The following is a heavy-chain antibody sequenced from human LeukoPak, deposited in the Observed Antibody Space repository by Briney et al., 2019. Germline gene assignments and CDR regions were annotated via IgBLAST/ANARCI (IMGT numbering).Heavy chain of an antibody. D-gene: IGHD3-16*01. CDR2: INQDGSEQ. CDR3: AGGALDY. CDR1: GFTFSDYW. J-gene: IGHJ1*01. V-gene: IGHV3-7*04. Sequence: GGSLRLSCAAPGFTFSDYWMTWVRQAPGQGLAWVAHINQDGSEQHFVGSVQGRFTISRDNAKNSLYLQMDSLRAEDTAVYYCAGGALDYWGQGTPVTVSS.